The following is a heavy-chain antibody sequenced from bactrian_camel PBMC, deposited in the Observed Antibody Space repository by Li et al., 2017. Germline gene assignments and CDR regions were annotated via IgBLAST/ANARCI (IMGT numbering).Heavy chain of an antibody. CDR1: GFQFADYP. Sequence: VQLVESGGGLVQPGGSLRLSCSASGFQFADYPMSWVRQAPGKGLEWVAQIAYDGWVSRYHDSAKGRFTISRDNAKNMLYLQMNSLNTEDTAMYYCAAAAGLFGGTCADVRSVDYWGQGTQVTVS. CDR3: AAAAGLFGGTCADVRSVDY. J-gene: IGHJ4*01. CDR2: IAYDGWVS. D-gene: IGHD2*01. V-gene: IGHV3-1*01.